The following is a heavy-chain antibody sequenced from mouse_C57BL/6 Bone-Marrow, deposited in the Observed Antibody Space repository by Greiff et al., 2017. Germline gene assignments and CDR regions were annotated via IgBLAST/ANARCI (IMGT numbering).Heavy chain of an antibody. J-gene: IGHJ4*01. CDR3: ARAPYYGSSYTSGYYAIDY. CDR2: LLPGSGST. V-gene: IGHV1-9*01. D-gene: IGHD1-1*01. Sequence: QVKLQQSGAELMKPGASVKLSCKATGYTFTGYWIEWVKQRPGHGLEWIGELLPGSGSTKYNETFKGKATFTADTSSNTAYRQLSSLTTEDSSIYYCARAPYYGSSYTSGYYAIDYWGQGTSVTVSS. CDR1: GYTFTGYW.